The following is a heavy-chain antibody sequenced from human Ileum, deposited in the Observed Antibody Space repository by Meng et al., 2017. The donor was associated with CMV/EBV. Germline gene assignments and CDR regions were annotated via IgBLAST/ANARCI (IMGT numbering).Heavy chain of an antibody. CDR3: ARCGGWRFDP. CDR1: GGSISSSNH. J-gene: IGHJ5*02. Sequence: SLTCAVSGGSISSSNHWSWVSQPPGKGLEWIGEIYHTGSTNYNPSLKSRVTMSVDKSKNQFSLRLSSVTAADTAVYYCARCGGWRFDPWGQGTLVTVSS. D-gene: IGHD3-16*01. CDR2: IYHTGST. V-gene: IGHV4-4*02.